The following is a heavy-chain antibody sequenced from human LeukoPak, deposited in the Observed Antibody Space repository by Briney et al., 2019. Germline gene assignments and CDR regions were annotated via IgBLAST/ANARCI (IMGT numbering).Heavy chain of an antibody. CDR2: IYYSGST. Sequence: SETLSLTCTVSGGSISSSSYYWGWIRQPPGKGLEWIGSIYYSGSTYYNPSLKSRVTISVDASKNQFSLKLSSVTAADTAVYYCARQRRYCSSTSCYNVGGFDYYYYMDVWGKGTTVTVSS. V-gene: IGHV4-39*01. D-gene: IGHD2-2*02. J-gene: IGHJ6*03. CDR1: GGSISSSSYY. CDR3: ARQRRYCSSTSCYNVGGFDYYYYMDV.